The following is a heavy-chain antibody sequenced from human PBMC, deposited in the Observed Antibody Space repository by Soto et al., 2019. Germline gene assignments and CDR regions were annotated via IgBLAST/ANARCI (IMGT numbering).Heavy chain of an antibody. D-gene: IGHD5-18*01. CDR2: ITSGGGSA. V-gene: IGHV3-23*01. CDR3: AKEGARFQVWQSLRDY. Sequence: CGASRLSSSRYKKSWDRQAPGKGLEWVSSITSGGGSAYYGDSVKGRFTMSRDNSKNTLYLQMDSLRAEDTALYYCAKEGARFQVWQSLRDYWCTGTLFTVT. J-gene: IGHJ4*01. CDR1: RLSSSRYK.